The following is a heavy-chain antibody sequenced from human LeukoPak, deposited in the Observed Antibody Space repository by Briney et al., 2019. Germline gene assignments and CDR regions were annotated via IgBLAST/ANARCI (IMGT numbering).Heavy chain of an antibody. V-gene: IGHV3-66*01. CDR3: ARDEGLAFDI. D-gene: IGHD5/OR15-5a*01. CDR2: LYSGGNS. J-gene: IGHJ3*02. Sequence: PGGSLRLSCAASGFTVSSNYMTWVRQAPGKGLEWVSVLYSGGNSYYADSVKGRVAISRDNSKNTVFLQMNSVRAEDTAVYYCARDEGLAFDIWGQGTMVTVSS. CDR1: GFTVSSNY.